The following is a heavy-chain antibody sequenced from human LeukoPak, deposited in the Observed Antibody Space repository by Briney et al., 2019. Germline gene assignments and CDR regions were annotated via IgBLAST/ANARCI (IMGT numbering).Heavy chain of an antibody. CDR2: LRFDGNNK. J-gene: IGHJ5*02. V-gene: IGHV3-30*02. CDR3: AKDFVYSSSTYNWFDA. Sequence: GGSLRLSCGASGFTFSAYGMHWVRQAPGKGLEWVAFLRFDGNNKYYTDSVKGRFTISRYNSKNTLYLQMHSLRPEDTAVYYCAKDFVYSSSTYNWFDAWGQGTLVTVSS. D-gene: IGHD6-6*01. CDR1: GFTFSAYG.